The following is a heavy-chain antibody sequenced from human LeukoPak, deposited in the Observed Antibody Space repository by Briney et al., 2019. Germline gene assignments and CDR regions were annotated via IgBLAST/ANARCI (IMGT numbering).Heavy chain of an antibody. V-gene: IGHV1-24*01. CDR3: ARDRSYGSDDAFDI. CDR1: GYTLTELS. D-gene: IGHD3-10*01. J-gene: IGHJ3*02. CDR2: FDPEDGET. Sequence: ASVKVSCKASGYTLTELSMHWVRQAPGKGLEWMGGFDPEDGETIYAQKFQGRVTMTEDTSTDTAYMELSSLRAEDTAVYYCARDRSYGSDDAFDIWGQGTMVTVSS.